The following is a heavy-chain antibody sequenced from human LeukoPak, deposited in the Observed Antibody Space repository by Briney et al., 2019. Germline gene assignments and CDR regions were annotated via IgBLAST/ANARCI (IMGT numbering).Heavy chain of an antibody. Sequence: ASVKVSCKASGYTFTSYGISWVRRAPGQGLEWMGWISAYNGNTNYAQKLQGRVTMTTDTSTSTAYMELRSLRSDDTAVYYCARDTPRPTDYYDSSGYYYFDYWGQGTLVTVSS. CDR3: ARDTPRPTDYYDSSGYYYFDY. D-gene: IGHD3-22*01. V-gene: IGHV1-18*01. J-gene: IGHJ4*02. CDR2: ISAYNGNT. CDR1: GYTFTSYG.